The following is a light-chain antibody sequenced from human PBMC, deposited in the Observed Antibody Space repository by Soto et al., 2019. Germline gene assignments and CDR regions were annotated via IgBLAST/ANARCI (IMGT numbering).Light chain of an antibody. CDR1: SSDVGIYNY. CDR3: NSYTSNNTYV. CDR2: EVT. V-gene: IGLV2-14*01. Sequence: QSALTQPASVSGSPGQSIAISCTGSSSDVGIYNYVSWYPQHPGKVPKLIIYEVTNRPSGVSNRFSGSKSGNTASLTISGLRAEDEADYYCNSYTSNNTYVFGAGTKVTVL. J-gene: IGLJ1*01.